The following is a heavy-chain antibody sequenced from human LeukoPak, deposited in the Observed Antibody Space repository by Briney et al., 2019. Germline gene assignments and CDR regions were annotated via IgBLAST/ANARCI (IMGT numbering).Heavy chain of an antibody. D-gene: IGHD3-22*01. V-gene: IGHV4-59*01. J-gene: IGHJ6*02. CDR1: GGSISSYY. CDR2: ISDSGST. Sequence: SETLSLTCTVSGGSISSYYWSWIRQPPGKGLEWIGYISDSGSTKYNPALKSRVTISADTSKNQSSLTLSSVTAADTAMYYCAKSDYYDSSGYNYYYYGMDVWGQGTTVTVSS. CDR3: AKSDYYDSSGYNYYYYGMDV.